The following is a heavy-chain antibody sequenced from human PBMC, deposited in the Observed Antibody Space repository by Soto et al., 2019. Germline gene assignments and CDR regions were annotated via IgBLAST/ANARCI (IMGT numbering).Heavy chain of an antibody. CDR1: GYSFTSYD. V-gene: IGHV1-8*01. J-gene: IGHJ6*03. CDR3: ARGYGDYFDYHYYMDV. CDR2: INPNSGNT. D-gene: IGHD4-17*01. Sequence: AAVKVSCKASGYSFTSYDINLVLQATGEGREWMGWINPNSGNTGYAQKFQGRVTMTRNTSISTAYMELSSLRSEDTAVYYCARGYGDYFDYHYYMDVWGQGTPVTVSS.